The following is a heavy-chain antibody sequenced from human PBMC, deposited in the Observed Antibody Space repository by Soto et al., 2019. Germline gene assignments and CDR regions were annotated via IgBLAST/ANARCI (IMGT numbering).Heavy chain of an antibody. V-gene: IGHV3-74*01. CDR3: ARPRTSDWAYDI. J-gene: IGHJ3*02. CDR1: GFTFSSYC. Sequence: EVQLVESGGGLVQPGGSLRLSCAVSGFTFSSYCMHWVRKAPGKGLVWVSRIKTDGTDTHYADSVKGRFTISRDNAKNTLYLQMNSLRGEDTAVYYCARPRTSDWAYDIWGQGTMVIVSS. CDR2: IKTDGTDT. D-gene: IGHD3-9*01.